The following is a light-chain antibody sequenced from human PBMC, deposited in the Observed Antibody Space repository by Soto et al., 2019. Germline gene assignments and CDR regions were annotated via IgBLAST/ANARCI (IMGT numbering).Light chain of an antibody. CDR1: QSISTY. Sequence: DIQMTQSPSSPSASVGDRVTISCRASQSISTYLNWYRQKPGKAPELLIYAASSLQSGVPSRFSGSGSGTDFTLTISNLQPEDFSSYYCQQSYSSPNTFGQGTKLEI. CDR2: AAS. CDR3: QQSYSSPNT. V-gene: IGKV1-39*01. J-gene: IGKJ2*01.